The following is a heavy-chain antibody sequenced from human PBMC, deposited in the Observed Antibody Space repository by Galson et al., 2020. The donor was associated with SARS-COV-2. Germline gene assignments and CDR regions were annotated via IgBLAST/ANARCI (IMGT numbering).Heavy chain of an antibody. CDR1: GFTFSSYA. J-gene: IGHJ4*02. D-gene: IGHD3-16*01. CDR2: ISYDGSNK. Sequence: GGSLRLSCAASGFTFSSYAMHWVRQAPGKGLEWVAVISYDGSNKYYADSVKGRFTISRDNSKNTLYLQMNSLRAEDTAVYYCAREPRWEPPFGAFDYWGQGTLVTVSS. V-gene: IGHV3-30-3*01. CDR3: AREPRWEPPFGAFDY.